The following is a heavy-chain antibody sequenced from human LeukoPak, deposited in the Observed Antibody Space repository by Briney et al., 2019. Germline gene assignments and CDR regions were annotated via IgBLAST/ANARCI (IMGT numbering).Heavy chain of an antibody. J-gene: IGHJ4*02. D-gene: IGHD6-19*01. CDR3: ARDGSSGWPAFDY. CDR2: INSDGSST. CDR1: GFTFSSYW. V-gene: IGHV3-74*01. Sequence: GGSLRLSCAASGFTFSSYWMHWVRQAPGKGLVWVSRINSDGSSTSYADSVKGRFTISRDNSKNTLYLQMNSLRAEDTAVYYCARDGSSGWPAFDYWGQGTLVTVSS.